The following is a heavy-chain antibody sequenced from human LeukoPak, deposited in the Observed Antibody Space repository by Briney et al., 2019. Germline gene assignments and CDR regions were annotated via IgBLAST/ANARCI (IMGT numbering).Heavy chain of an antibody. V-gene: IGHV3-33*01. CDR2: IWNDGSNT. J-gene: IGHJ3*01. D-gene: IGHD5/OR15-5a*01. Sequence: GRSLRLSCAASVFIFSDFGMHWVRQPPGKGLEWVAVIWNDGSNTYYGDSVKGLFTISRDNSKNTLYLQMNSLTAEDTAIYYCERDNACLVKHLDAFDLWGQGTMVTVAS. CDR1: VFIFSDFG. CDR3: ERDNACLVKHLDAFDL.